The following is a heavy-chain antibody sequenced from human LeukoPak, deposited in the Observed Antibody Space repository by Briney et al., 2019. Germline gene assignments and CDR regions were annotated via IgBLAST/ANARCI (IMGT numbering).Heavy chain of an antibody. CDR3: ARVLRDGDYFA. CDR2: ISSSGSTI. D-gene: IGHD4-17*01. Sequence: PGGSLRLSCAASGFTFSSYEMNWVCQAPGKGLEWVSYISSSGSTIYYADSVKGRFTISRDNAKNSLYLQMNSLRAEDTAVYYCARVLRDGDYFAWGQGTLVTVSS. CDR1: GFTFSSYE. J-gene: IGHJ5*02. V-gene: IGHV3-48*03.